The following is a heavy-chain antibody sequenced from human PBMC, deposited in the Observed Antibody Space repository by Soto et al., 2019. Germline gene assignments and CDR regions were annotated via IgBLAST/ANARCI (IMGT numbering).Heavy chain of an antibody. D-gene: IGHD6-25*01. CDR3: VRGVDDEDGAAAPWFFFEN. V-gene: IGHV3-23*01. CDR2: IGGGGIGS. CDR1: GYNFGSYA. Sequence: GGSLRLSCVASGYNFGSYAMMWVRQAPEKGLEWISTIGGGGIGSYYADSVKGRFTISRDNSKNTLYLQMNSLRAEDTGVYYCVRGVDDEDGAAAPWFFFENWGQGTPVTVSS. J-gene: IGHJ4*02.